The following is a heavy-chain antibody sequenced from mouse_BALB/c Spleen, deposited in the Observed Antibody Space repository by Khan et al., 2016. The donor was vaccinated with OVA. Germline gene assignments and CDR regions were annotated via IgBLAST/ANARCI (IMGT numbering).Heavy chain of an antibody. CDR3: ARDRIDY. V-gene: IGHV1-7*01. Sequence: VQLQQSGAELAKPGASVKMSCKASGYTFTTYWMHWVKQRPGQGLEWIGYINPTSGYTDYNQKFKDKATLTADKSSNTAYLQLSSLTSDDSAVXYCARDRIDYWGQGTTLTVSS. CDR1: GYTFTTYW. CDR2: INPTSGYT. J-gene: IGHJ2*01.